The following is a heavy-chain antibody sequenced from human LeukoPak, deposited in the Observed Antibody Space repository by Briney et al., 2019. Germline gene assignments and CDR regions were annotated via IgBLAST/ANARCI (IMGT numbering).Heavy chain of an antibody. CDR3: ARGTGRDGYNSHKY. Sequence: SETLSLTCTVSGYSISGGYDWGWIRQPPGKGLEWIGTIFQSVSTYYNPSLKSRVTISVDTSKNEFSLKLSSVTAADTAVYYCARGTGRDGYNSHKYWGQGTLVTVSS. D-gene: IGHD5-24*01. V-gene: IGHV4-38-2*02. CDR1: GYSISGGYD. J-gene: IGHJ4*02. CDR2: IFQSVST.